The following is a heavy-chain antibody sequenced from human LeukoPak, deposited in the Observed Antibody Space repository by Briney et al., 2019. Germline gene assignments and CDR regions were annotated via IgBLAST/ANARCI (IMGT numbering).Heavy chain of an antibody. Sequence: GGSLRLSCAASGSTFSDYYMSWIRQAPGKGLEWVSYISYSGTTIYYADSVKGRFTISRDNVKNSLFLQMNSLRAEDTAVYYCARDVLGYYYDSSGYLKFDYWGQGTLVTVSS. CDR1: GSTFSDYY. D-gene: IGHD3-22*01. CDR2: ISYSGTTI. V-gene: IGHV3-11*01. J-gene: IGHJ4*02. CDR3: ARDVLGYYYDSSGYLKFDY.